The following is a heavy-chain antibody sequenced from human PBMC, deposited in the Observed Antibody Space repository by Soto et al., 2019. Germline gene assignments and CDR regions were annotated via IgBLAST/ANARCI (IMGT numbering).Heavy chain of an antibody. CDR3: ASSMVRGVTLFDP. D-gene: IGHD3-10*01. Sequence: SETLSLTCTVSGGSISRCDYYWSWIRQPPGKGLEWIGYIYYSGSTYYNPSLKSRVTISVDTSKNQFSLKLSSVTAADTAVYYCASSMVRGVTLFDPWGQGTLVTVSS. J-gene: IGHJ5*02. CDR1: GGSISRCDYY. CDR2: IYYSGST. V-gene: IGHV4-30-4*01.